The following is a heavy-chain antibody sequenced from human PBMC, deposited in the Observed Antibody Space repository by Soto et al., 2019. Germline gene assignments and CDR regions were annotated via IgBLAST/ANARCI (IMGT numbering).Heavy chain of an antibody. CDR3: VKVYWVATGIRYYFDY. D-gene: IGHD2-21*02. Sequence: QITLKESGPTLVKPTQTLTLTCTFSGFSFSTSSVGVGWIRQPPGKALEWLALIYWDDDKRYNPSLRNRLTITKDTSRNQVVVTMTAMDPLDTGTYYCVKVYWVATGIRYYFDYWGQGTLVTVSS. CDR2: IYWDDDK. CDR1: GFSFSTSSVG. J-gene: IGHJ4*02. V-gene: IGHV2-5*04.